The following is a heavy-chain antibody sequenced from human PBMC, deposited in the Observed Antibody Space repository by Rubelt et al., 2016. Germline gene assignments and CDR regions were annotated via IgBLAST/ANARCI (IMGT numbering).Heavy chain of an antibody. CDR1: GFTFSSYA. CDR2: ISYDGSKK. Sequence: QLVESGGGVVQPGKSLRLSCAASGFTFSSYAMHWVRQAPGKGLEWVAVISYDGSKKNYADSVKGRFTISRDNSKNTLYLQMNSLRADDTAVYYCVKDDDSSSSWYGMDVWGQGTTVTVSS. CDR3: VKDDDSSSSWYGMDV. D-gene: IGHD3-22*01. V-gene: IGHV3-30-3*01. J-gene: IGHJ6*02.